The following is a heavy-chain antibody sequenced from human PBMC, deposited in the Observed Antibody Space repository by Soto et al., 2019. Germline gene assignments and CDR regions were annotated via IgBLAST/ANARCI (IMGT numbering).Heavy chain of an antibody. CDR1: GYTFTTYD. Sequence: QVLLVQSGAEVKKPGASVQISCKASGYTFTTYDMHWVRQAPGQRLEWMGSINANNGNPKYSQRFQGRATFTRDTSATTGYMNRSSLISEDAAVYSCVGSRGWWAFHYWGQGTLVTVSS. CDR3: VGSRGWWAFHY. D-gene: IGHD6-13*01. J-gene: IGHJ4*02. CDR2: INANNGNP. V-gene: IGHV1-3*01.